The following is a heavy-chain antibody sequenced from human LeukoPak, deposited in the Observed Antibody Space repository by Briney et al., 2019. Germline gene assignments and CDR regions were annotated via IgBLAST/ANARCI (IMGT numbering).Heavy chain of an antibody. J-gene: IGHJ6*02. CDR1: GGSFSGYY. CDR3: ARLQDTAMVSGLTYYYYGMDV. D-gene: IGHD5-18*01. V-gene: IGHV4-59*08. Sequence: SETLSLTCAVYGGSFSGYYWGWIRQPPGKGLEWIGYIYYSGSTNYNPSLKSRVTISVDTSKNQFSLKLSSVTAADTAVYYCARLQDTAMVSGLTYYYYGMDVWGQGTTVTVSS. CDR2: IYYSGST.